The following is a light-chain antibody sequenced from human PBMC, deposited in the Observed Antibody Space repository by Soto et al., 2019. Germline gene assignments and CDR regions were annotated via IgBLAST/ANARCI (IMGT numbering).Light chain of an antibody. V-gene: IGLV2-11*01. Sequence: QSALTQPRSVSGSPGQSVTISCTGTSSDVGGYNYVSWYQQHPGKAPKLMIYDVSKRPSGVPDRFSGSKSGNTASLTISRLQAEDEADYYCCSYAGSYTVVFGGGTQLTVL. J-gene: IGLJ2*01. CDR1: SSDVGGYNY. CDR3: CSYAGSYTVV. CDR2: DVS.